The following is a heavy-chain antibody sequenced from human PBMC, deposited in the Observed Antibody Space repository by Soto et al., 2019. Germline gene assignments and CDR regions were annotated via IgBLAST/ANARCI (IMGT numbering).Heavy chain of an antibody. CDR2: INHSGST. D-gene: IGHD2-2*01. CDR3: ARGLVDY. CDR1: GGSFSGYY. Sequence: SETLSLTCAVYGGSFSGYYWSWIRQPPGKGLEWIGEINHSGSTNYNPSLKSRVTISVDTSKNQFSLKLSSVTAADAAVYYCARGLVDYWGQGTLVTVSS. V-gene: IGHV4-34*01. J-gene: IGHJ4*02.